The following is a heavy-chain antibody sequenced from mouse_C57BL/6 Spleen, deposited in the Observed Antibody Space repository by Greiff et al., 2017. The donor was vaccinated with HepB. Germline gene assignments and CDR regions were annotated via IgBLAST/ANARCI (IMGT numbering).Heavy chain of an antibody. D-gene: IGHD2-4*01. Sequence: VQVVESGPELVKPGASVKISCKASGYTFPDYYINWVKQRPGPGLEWIGWIYPGSGNTTYNEKFKGKSTLTVDTSSSTAYMQLSSLTSEDSAVYFCARRGYDYDPFAYWGQGTLVTVSA. CDR3: ARRGYDYDPFAY. V-gene: IGHV1-84*01. CDR1: GYTFPDYY. J-gene: IGHJ3*01. CDR2: IYPGSGNT.